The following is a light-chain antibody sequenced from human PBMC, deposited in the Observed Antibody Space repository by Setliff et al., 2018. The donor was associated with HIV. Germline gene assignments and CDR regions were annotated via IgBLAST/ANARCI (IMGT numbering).Light chain of an antibody. J-gene: IGLJ1*01. CDR2: DVS. CDR3: CSNTGSGTYI. V-gene: IGLV2-11*01. CDR1: SSDVGGYNY. Sequence: QSALTQPRSVSGSPGQSVTISCTGTSSDVGGYNYVSWYQQHPGKAPKLMIYDVSKRPSGVPDRFSGSKSGNTASLTISGLQAEDEADYYCCSNTGSGTYIFATGTKVTVL.